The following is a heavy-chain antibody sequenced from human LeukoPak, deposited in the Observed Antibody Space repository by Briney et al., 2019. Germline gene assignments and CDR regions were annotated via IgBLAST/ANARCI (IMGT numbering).Heavy chain of an antibody. Sequence: PGGSLRLSCAASGFTFSNYWMSWVRQAPGKGLEWVANIKQDGSEKYYVDSVKGRFTISRDNAKNSLYLQMNSLRAEDTAVYYCARVDYDFWSGSERYYYYMDVWGKGTTVTVSS. CDR2: IKQDGSEK. CDR3: ARVDYDFWSGSERYYYYMDV. CDR1: GFTFSNYW. D-gene: IGHD3-3*01. V-gene: IGHV3-7*01. J-gene: IGHJ6*03.